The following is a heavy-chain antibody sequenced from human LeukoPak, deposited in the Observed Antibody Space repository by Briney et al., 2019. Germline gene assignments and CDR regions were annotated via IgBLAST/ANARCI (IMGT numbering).Heavy chain of an antibody. CDR1: GGTFSSYA. CDR3: ARGNSFWSGYYTLGAPYYYYYMDV. D-gene: IGHD3-3*01. CDR2: IIPIFGTA. J-gene: IGHJ6*03. Sequence: ASVKVSCKASGGTFSSYAISWVRQAPGQGLEWMGRIIPIFGTANYAQKFQGRVTITTDESTSTAYMELSSLRSEDTAVYYCARGNSFWSGYYTLGAPYYYYYMDVWGKGTTVTVSS. V-gene: IGHV1-69*05.